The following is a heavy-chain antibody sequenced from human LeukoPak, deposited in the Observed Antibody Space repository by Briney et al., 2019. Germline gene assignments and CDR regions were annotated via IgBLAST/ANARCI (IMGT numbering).Heavy chain of an antibody. V-gene: IGHV4-30-4*01. Sequence: SQTLSLTCTVSGGSISSGDYYWSWIRQPPGKGLEWIGYIYYSGSTYYNPSLKSRVTISVDTSKNQFSLKLRSVTAADTAVYYCARHRYSSSSNYFDYWGQGIRVTVSS. J-gene: IGHJ4*02. CDR3: ARHRYSSSSNYFDY. D-gene: IGHD6-13*01. CDR2: IYYSGST. CDR1: GGSISSGDYY.